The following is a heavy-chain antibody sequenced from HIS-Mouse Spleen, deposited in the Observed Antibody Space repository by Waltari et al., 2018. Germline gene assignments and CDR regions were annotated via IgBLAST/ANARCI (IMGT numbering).Heavy chain of an antibody. V-gene: IGHV4-39*07. CDR2: IDYSGGT. J-gene: IGHJ2*01. D-gene: IGHD6-13*01. CDR3: AREIPYSSSWYDWYFDL. Sequence: QLQLQESGPGLVKPSETLSLTCTVSGGSISSSSYYWGWIRQPPGKGLGWIGSIDYSGGTYYNPSLKSRVTISEDTSKNQFSLKLSSVTASDTAVYYCAREIPYSSSWYDWYFDLWGRGTLVTVSS. CDR1: GGSISSSSYY.